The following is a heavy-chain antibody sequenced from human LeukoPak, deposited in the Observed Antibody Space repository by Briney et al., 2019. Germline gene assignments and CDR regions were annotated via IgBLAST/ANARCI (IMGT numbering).Heavy chain of an antibody. CDR2: IYHSGRT. J-gene: IGHJ5*02. D-gene: IGHD3-10*01. CDR1: GGSISSSNW. Sequence: PSETLSLTCAVSGGSISSSNWWSWVRQPPGKGLEWIGEIYHSGRTNYTPSLKSRVTISVDKSKNQLSLKLSSVTAADTAVYYCAREGRTPLHWVDPWGQGTLVTVSS. CDR3: AREGRTPLHWVDP. V-gene: IGHV4-4*02.